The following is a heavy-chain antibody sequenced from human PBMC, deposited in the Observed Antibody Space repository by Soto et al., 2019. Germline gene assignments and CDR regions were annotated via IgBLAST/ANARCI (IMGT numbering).Heavy chain of an antibody. J-gene: IGHJ5*02. Sequence: SETPSLTSRVSGCTVSSGSYYWSWIRRPPGKGLEWIGYIYYSGSTNYNPSLKSRVTISVDTSKNQFSLKLSSVTAADTAVYYCARVRGSGYDLDWFDPWGQGTLVTGSS. V-gene: IGHV4-61*01. CDR1: GCTVSSGSYY. CDR3: ARVRGSGYDLDWFDP. CDR2: IYYSGST. D-gene: IGHD5-12*01.